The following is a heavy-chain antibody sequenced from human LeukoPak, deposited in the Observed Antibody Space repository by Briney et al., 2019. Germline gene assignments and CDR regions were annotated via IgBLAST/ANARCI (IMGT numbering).Heavy chain of an antibody. CDR2: ISGSGGST. Sequence: GGSLRLSCAASGFTFSSYAMGWVRQAPGKGLGWVSAISGSGGSTYYADSVKGGFTISRDNSKNTLYLQMNSLRAEDTAVYYCARGNYGSGSLRGYFDYWGQGTLVTVSS. CDR3: ARGNYGSGSLRGYFDY. CDR1: GFTFSSYA. D-gene: IGHD3-10*01. V-gene: IGHV3-23*01. J-gene: IGHJ4*02.